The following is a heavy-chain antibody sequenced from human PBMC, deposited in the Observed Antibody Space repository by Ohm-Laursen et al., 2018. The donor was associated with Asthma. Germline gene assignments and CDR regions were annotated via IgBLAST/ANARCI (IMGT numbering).Heavy chain of an antibody. Sequence: SLRLSCAASGFTFSSYAMHWVRQAPGKGLEWVAVISYDGSNKYYADSVKGRFTISRDNSKNTLYLQMNSLRAEDTAVYYCAREGRYCSSTSCYHFYYYYGMDVWGQGTTVTVSS. CDR3: AREGRYCSSTSCYHFYYYYGMDV. CDR1: GFTFSSYA. CDR2: ISYDGSNK. D-gene: IGHD2-2*01. J-gene: IGHJ6*02. V-gene: IGHV3-30-3*01.